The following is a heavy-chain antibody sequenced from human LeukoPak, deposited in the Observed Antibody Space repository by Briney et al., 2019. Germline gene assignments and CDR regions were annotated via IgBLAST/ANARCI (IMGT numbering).Heavy chain of an antibody. J-gene: IGHJ5*02. Sequence: ESGPTLVKPTQTLTLTCTFSGFSLRTSGVGVGWIRQPPGKALEWLALIYWDDDKRYSPSLKSRLTITKDTSKNQVVLTMTNMDPVDTATYYCAHRTAHYDFWSGYATRYNWFDPWGQGTLVTVSS. CDR3: AHRTAHYDFWSGYATRYNWFDP. CDR1: GFSLRTSGVG. V-gene: IGHV2-5*02. CDR2: IYWDDDK. D-gene: IGHD3-3*01.